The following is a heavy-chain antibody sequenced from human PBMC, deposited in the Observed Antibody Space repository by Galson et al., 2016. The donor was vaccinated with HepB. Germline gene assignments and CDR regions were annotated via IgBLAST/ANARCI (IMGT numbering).Heavy chain of an antibody. V-gene: IGHV3-23*01. Sequence: SLRLWCEASGFSISIYSMNWARQAPGKGLEWVSAIRGRGTGTSYTDSVKGRFTRSRDNSQNTLYLQMNSLRAEDAAVYYCAKISLVRYNIGLGGSFDIWRRGTMVTVSP. CDR1: GFSISIYS. CDR3: AKISLVRYNIGLGGSFDI. J-gene: IGHJ3*02. CDR2: IRGRGTGT. D-gene: IGHD6-19*01.